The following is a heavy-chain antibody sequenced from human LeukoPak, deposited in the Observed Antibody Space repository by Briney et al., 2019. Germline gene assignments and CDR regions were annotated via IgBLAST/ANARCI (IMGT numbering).Heavy chain of an antibody. V-gene: IGHV1-69*05. Sequence: SVKVSCKASGGTFSSYAISWVRQAPGQGLEWMGGIIPIFGTANYAQKFQGRVTITTDESTSTAYMELSSLRSEDTAVYYCLWSGHPYYYYYMDVWGKGTTVTVSS. D-gene: IGHD3-3*01. CDR3: LWSGHPYYYYYMDV. J-gene: IGHJ6*03. CDR2: IIPIFGTA. CDR1: GGTFSSYA.